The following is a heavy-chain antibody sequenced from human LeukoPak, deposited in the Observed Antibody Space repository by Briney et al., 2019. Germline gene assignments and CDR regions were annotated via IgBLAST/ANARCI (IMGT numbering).Heavy chain of an antibody. CDR2: IKQDGSEK. D-gene: IGHD3-10*01. J-gene: IGHJ4*02. V-gene: IGHV3-7*03. CDR3: ARVAMVRGVRDKRPRYYLDY. CDR1: AFTFSSNW. Sequence: GGSLRLSCAASAFTFSSNWMSWVRQAPGKGLEWVANIKQDGSEKYYVDSVKGRFTISRDNAKNSLYLQMNSLRAEDTAVYYCARVAMVRGVRDKRPRYYLDYWGQGTLVTVSS.